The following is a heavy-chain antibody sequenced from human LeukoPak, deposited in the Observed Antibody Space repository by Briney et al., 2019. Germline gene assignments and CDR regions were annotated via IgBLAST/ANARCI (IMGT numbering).Heavy chain of an antibody. D-gene: IGHD2-15*01. V-gene: IGHV3-21*01. J-gene: IGHJ5*02. CDR1: GFTFSSYA. CDR3: ARSGVVVDALERGVANWFDP. CDR2: ISGSGSYI. Sequence: GGSLRLSCAASGFTFSSYAMNWVRQAPGKGLKGVSSISGSGSYIYYADSVNGRFTISRDNAKNSLYLQVNSLRAEDTAVYYCARSGVVVDALERGVANWFDPWGRGTLVTVSS.